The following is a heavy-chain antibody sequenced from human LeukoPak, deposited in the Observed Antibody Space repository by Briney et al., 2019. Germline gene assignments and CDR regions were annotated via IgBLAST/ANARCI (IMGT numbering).Heavy chain of an antibody. J-gene: IGHJ4*02. CDR1: GFTFSSYA. Sequence: GGSLRLSCAASGFTFSSYAMHWVRQAPGKGLEWVAVISYDGSNKYYADSVKGRFTISRDNSKNTLYLQMNSLRAEDTAVYYCARESYGDYVRFDYWGQGTLVTVSS. V-gene: IGHV3-30-3*01. D-gene: IGHD4-17*01. CDR3: ARESYGDYVRFDY. CDR2: ISYDGSNK.